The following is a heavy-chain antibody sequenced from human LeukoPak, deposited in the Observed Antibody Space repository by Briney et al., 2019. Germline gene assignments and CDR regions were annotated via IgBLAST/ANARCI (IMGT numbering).Heavy chain of an antibody. V-gene: IGHV3-48*02. CDR3: ASNYLYSGSSGIYFDY. Sequence: GGSLRLSCAASGFTFSSYSMNWVRQAPGKGLEWVSYISSSSSTIYYADSVKGRFTISRDNAKNSLYLQMNSLSDEDTAVYYCASNYLYSGSSGIYFDYWGQGTLVTVSS. CDR1: GFTFSSYS. J-gene: IGHJ4*02. D-gene: IGHD1-26*01. CDR2: ISSSSSTI.